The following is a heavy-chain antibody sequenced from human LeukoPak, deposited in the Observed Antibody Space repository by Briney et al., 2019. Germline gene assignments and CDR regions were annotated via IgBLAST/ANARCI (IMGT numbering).Heavy chain of an antibody. V-gene: IGHV3-30*18. CDR2: ISYDGSNK. CDR1: GFTFSSYG. CDR3: AKEDYYDREGMDV. D-gene: IGHD3-22*01. J-gene: IGHJ6*02. Sequence: GRSLRLSCAASGFTFSSYGMHWVRQAPGKGLEWVAVISYDGSNKYYADSVKGRFTISRDNSKNTLYLQVNSLRAEDTAVCYCAKEDYYDREGMDVWGQGTTVTASS.